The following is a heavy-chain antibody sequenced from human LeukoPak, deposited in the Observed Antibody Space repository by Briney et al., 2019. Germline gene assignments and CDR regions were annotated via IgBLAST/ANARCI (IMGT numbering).Heavy chain of an antibody. V-gene: IGHV1-69*04. D-gene: IGHD6-19*01. J-gene: IGHJ5*02. CDR3: ARDQIAVAGKWQYNWFDP. CDR2: IIPILGIA. CDR1: GYTFTGYY. Sequence: ASVKVSCKASGYTFTGYYMHWVRQAPGQGLEWMGRIIPILGIANYAQRFQGRVTITADKSTSTAYMELSSLRSEDTAVYYCARDQIAVAGKWQYNWFDPWGQGTLVTVSS.